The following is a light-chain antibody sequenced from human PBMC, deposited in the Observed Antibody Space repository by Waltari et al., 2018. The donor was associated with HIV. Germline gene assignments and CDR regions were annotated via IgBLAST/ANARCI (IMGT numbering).Light chain of an antibody. V-gene: IGLV7-43*01. J-gene: IGLJ3*02. CDR2: STS. CDR1: TGAVTSGYY. CDR3: LLYYGGAQLNWV. Sequence: QTVVTQEPSLTVSPGGTVTLTCASSTGAVTSGYYPNWFQQKPGQAPRALIYSTSNNHSWTPARFSGSLLGGKAALTLSGVQPEDEAEYYCLLYYGGAQLNWVFGGGTKLTVL.